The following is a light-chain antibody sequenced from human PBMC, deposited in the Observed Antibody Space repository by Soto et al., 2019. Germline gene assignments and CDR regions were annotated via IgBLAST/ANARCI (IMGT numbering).Light chain of an antibody. Sequence: EIVITQSPATLSASPGERAPLSCRASQSVGSNLAWYQQRPGQAPRLLIYDASTRATDIPASFSGSGSGTEFTLTIRSXQSEDSAVYFCQQYNNWPYSFGQGTKVDIK. CDR2: DAS. CDR1: QSVGSN. V-gene: IGKV3-15*01. CDR3: QQYNNWPYS. J-gene: IGKJ2*03.